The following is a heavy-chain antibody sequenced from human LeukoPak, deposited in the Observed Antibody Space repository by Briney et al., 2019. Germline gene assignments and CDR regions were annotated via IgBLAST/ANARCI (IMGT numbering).Heavy chain of an antibody. CDR3: ARRSYCYSTSCYGYWFDS. Sequence: GESLKISCKGSGYRFTDYWIAWVRQMPGKGLEWMGIIYPGDSDSRYSPSFQGQVTFSADKSISTAYQQWSSLKASDTAMYYCARRSYCYSTSCYGYWFDSWGQGTLVTVSS. CDR1: GYRFTDYW. V-gene: IGHV5-51*01. J-gene: IGHJ5*01. D-gene: IGHD2-2*01. CDR2: IYPGDSDS.